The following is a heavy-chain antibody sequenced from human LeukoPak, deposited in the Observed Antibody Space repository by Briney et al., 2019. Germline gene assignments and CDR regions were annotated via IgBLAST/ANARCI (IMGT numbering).Heavy chain of an antibody. J-gene: IGHJ6*03. CDR3: ARDSLRTALYYMDV. CDR1: GFTFTTYG. V-gene: IGHV3-23*01. CDR2: IGGSGTRT. Sequence: GGSLRLSCSASGFTFTTYGMNWVRQAPGKGLEWVSGIGGSGTRTHYADSVKGRFTISRDNSKNTLYLQMNSLRDEDTAVYYCARDSLRTALYYMDVWGKGTTVTVSS.